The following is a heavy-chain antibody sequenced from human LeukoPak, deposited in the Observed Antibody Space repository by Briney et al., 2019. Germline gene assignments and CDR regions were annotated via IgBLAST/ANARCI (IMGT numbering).Heavy chain of an antibody. J-gene: IGHJ4*02. V-gene: IGHV4-34*01. CDR3: AREFGGLRYFDWLLYPGGNFDY. D-gene: IGHD3-9*01. Sequence: SETLSLTCAVYGGSFSGYYWSWIRQPPGKGLEWIGSIYYSGSTYYNPSLKSRVTISVDTSKNQFSLKLSSVTAADTAVYYCAREFGGLRYFDWLLYPGGNFDYWGQGTLVTVSS. CDR2: IYYSGST. CDR1: GGSFSGYY.